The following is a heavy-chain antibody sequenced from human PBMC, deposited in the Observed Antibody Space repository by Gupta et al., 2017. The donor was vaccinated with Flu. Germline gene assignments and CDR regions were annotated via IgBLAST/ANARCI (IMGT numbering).Heavy chain of an antibody. D-gene: IGHD1-26*01. CDR2: LKSDGSAM. CDR1: GFTFSNYW. CDR3: GRGGQPGAVDY. J-gene: IGHJ4*02. V-gene: IGHV3-74*03. Sequence: EVQLMESGGGLVQPGESLRLSCETSGFTFSNYWMHWARQAPGKGLVWVSRLKSDGSAMTYADSLKGRFTTSRDNVKNTLYLQINNLRVEDTAVYYCGRGGQPGAVDYWGQGTLVTVPS.